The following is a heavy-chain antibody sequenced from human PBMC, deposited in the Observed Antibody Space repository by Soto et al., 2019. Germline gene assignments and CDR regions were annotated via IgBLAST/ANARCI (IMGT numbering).Heavy chain of an antibody. CDR3: AKDLEGGQQLNDY. CDR1: GFTFSSYA. V-gene: IGHV3-23*01. D-gene: IGHD6-13*01. Sequence: EVQLLESGGGLVQPGGSLRLSCAASGFTFSSYAMSWVRQAPGKWLEWVSAISGSGGSTYYADSVKGRFTISRDNSKNTLYLQMNSLRAEDTAVYYCAKDLEGGQQLNDYWGQGTLVTVSS. J-gene: IGHJ4*02. CDR2: ISGSGGST.